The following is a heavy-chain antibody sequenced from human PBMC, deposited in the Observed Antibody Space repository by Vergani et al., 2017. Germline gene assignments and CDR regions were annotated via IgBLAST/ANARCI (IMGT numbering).Heavy chain of an antibody. J-gene: IGHJ4*03. CDR1: GGSLSGYY. CDR3: AKGPTSSRGYFDH. CDR2: VFSSGST. D-gene: IGHD5-24*01. V-gene: IGHV4-59*10. Sequence: QVQLQQWGPGLLKPSETLSLTCAVYGGSLSGYYWSWIRQPAGKGLEWIGRVFSSGSTVYNPALKSRVIMSLDTSKKQLSLNLTSVTAADTAVYYCAKGPTSSRGYFDHWGQGTLVIASS.